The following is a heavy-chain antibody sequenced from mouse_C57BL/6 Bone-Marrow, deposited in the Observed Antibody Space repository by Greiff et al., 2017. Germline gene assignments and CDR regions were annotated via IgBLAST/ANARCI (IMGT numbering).Heavy chain of an antibody. V-gene: IGHV5-9-1*02. J-gene: IGHJ1*03. CDR3: TRGLWYPHWYFDV. CDR2: ISSGGDYI. D-gene: IGHD2-1*01. CDR1: GFTFSSYA. Sequence: EVMLVESGEGLVKPGGSLKLSCAASGFTFSSYAMSWVRQTPEKRLEWVAYISSGGDYIYYADTVKGRFTISRDNARNTLYLQMSSLKSEDTAMYYCTRGLWYPHWYFDVWGTGTTVTVSS.